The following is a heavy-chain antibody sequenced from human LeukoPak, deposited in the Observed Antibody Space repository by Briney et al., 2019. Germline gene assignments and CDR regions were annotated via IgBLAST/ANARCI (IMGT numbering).Heavy chain of an antibody. D-gene: IGHD3-22*01. CDR3: ARVLYYYDSSGYHHPYYFDY. Sequence: ASVKVSCKASGYTFTGYYMHGVRQAPGQGLEWMGWINPNSGGTNYAQKFQGRVTMTRDTSISTAYMELSRLRSDDTAVYYCARVLYYYDSSGYHHPYYFDYWGQGTLVTVSS. J-gene: IGHJ4*02. CDR1: GYTFTGYY. CDR2: INPNSGGT. V-gene: IGHV1-2*02.